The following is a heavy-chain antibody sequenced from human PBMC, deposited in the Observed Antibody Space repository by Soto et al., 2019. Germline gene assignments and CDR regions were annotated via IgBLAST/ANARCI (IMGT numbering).Heavy chain of an antibody. J-gene: IGHJ5*02. CDR1: GGSISSYF. CDR2: IYYSGST. CDR3: ARELFGRSVWFDP. V-gene: IGHV4-59*01. Sequence: PSETLSLTCTVSGGSISSYFWSWIRQPPGKGLEWIGYIYYSGSTNYNPSLKSRVTISVDTSKNQFSLKLSSVTAADTALYYCARELFGRSVWFDPWGQGTLVTVS. D-gene: IGHD3-10*01.